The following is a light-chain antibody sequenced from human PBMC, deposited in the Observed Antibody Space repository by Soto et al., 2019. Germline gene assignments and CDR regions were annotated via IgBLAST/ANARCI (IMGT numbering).Light chain of an antibody. CDR3: QQYQTYPWT. CDR1: QSISNS. Sequence: DIQMTQSPSTLSASVGDRVTITCRASQSISNSLAWFQQKPGRAPKLLIYKASRLENGVPSKFSGSASVTEFTLNITSLQPDDFATYYCQQYQTYPWTFGQGTKVEIK. J-gene: IGKJ1*01. CDR2: KAS. V-gene: IGKV1-5*03.